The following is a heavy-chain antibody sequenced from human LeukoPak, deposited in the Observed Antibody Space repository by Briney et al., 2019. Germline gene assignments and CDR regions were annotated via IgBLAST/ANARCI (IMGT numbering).Heavy chain of an antibody. J-gene: IGHJ4*02. CDR2: IYYSGST. D-gene: IGHD5-24*01. CDR3: ARLKGRELIDY. CDR1: GGSISSSSYY. Sequence: SETLSLACTVSGGSISSSSYYWGWIRQPPGTGLEWIGSIYYSGSTYYNPSLKSRVTISVDTSKNQFSLKLSSVTAADTAVYYCARLKGRELIDYWGQGTLVTVSS. V-gene: IGHV4-39*01.